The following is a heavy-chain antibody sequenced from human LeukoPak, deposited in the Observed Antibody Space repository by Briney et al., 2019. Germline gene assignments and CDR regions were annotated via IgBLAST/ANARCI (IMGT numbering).Heavy chain of an antibody. CDR1: GGSFSGYY. CDR3: ASHVGSGSYYTDY. V-gene: IGHV4-34*01. CDR2: INHSGST. D-gene: IGHD3-10*01. J-gene: IGHJ4*02. Sequence: SETLSLTCAVYGGSFSGYYWSWIRQPPGKGLEWIGEINHSGSTNYNPSLKSRVTISVDTSKNQLSLKMSSVTAADTAVYYCASHVGSGSYYTDYWGQGNLVTVSS.